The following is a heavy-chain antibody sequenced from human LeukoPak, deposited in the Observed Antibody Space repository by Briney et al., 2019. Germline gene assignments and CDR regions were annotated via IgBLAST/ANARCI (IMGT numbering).Heavy chain of an antibody. D-gene: IGHD1-26*01. V-gene: IGHV3-33*08. J-gene: IGHJ4*02. Sequence: GGSLRLSCAASGFAFSSYAMSWVRQAPGKGLEWVAVIWYDGSNKYYADSVKGRFTISRDNSKNTLYLQMNSLRAEDTAVYYCARDGSLDYWGQGTLVTVSS. CDR3: ARDGSLDY. CDR2: IWYDGSNK. CDR1: GFAFSSYA.